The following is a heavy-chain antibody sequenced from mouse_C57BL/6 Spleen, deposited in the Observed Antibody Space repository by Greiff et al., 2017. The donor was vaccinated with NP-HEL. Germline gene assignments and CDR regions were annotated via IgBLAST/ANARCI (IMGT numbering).Heavy chain of an antibody. CDR1: GFTFTDYY. Sequence: EVHLVESGGGLVQPGGSLSLSCAASGFTFTDYYMSWVRQPPGKALEWLGFIRNKANGYTTEYSASVKGRFTISRDNSQSILYLQMNALRAEDSATYYCARSSGGGYFDYWGQGTTLTVSS. V-gene: IGHV7-3*01. CDR2: IRNKANGYTT. CDR3: ARSSGGGYFDY. J-gene: IGHJ2*01.